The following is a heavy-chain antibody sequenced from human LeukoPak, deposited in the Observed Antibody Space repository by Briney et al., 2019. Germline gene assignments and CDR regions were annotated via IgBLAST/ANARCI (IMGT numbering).Heavy chain of an antibody. CDR3: ARGAYGSGSYYNYYGMDV. CDR1: GYSFTSRW. Sequence: GESLKISCKGSGYSFTSRWIGWVRQMPGKGLEWMGIIYPDDSDTRYSLSFQGQVTISADKSISTAYLQWSSLKASDTAMYYCARGAYGSGSYYNYYGMDVWSQGTTVTVSS. J-gene: IGHJ6*02. D-gene: IGHD3-10*01. CDR2: IYPDDSDT. V-gene: IGHV5-51*01.